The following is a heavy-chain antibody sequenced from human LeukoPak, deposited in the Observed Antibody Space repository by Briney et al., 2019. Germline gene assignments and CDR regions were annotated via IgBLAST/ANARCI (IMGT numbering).Heavy chain of an antibody. CDR1: GYTFTSYD. D-gene: IGHD4-17*01. Sequence: ASVKVSCKASGYTFTSYDINWVRQATGQGLEWMGWMNPNSGNTGYAQKLQGRVTMTTDTSTSTAYMELRSLRSDDTAVYYCAREAYGDYVPGYWGQGTLVTVSS. J-gene: IGHJ4*02. V-gene: IGHV1-8*01. CDR2: MNPNSGNT. CDR3: AREAYGDYVPGY.